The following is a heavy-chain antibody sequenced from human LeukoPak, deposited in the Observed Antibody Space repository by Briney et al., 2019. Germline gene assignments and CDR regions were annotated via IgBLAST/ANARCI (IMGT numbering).Heavy chain of an antibody. V-gene: IGHV1-18*01. D-gene: IGHD2-2*01. Sequence: ASVKVSCKASGYTFTSYGISWVRQAPGQGLEWMGWISAYNGNTNYAQKLQGRVTMTTDTSTSTAYMELRSLRSDDTAVYYCARGRIYCSSTSCPTRYFQHWGQGTLVTVSS. CDR3: ARGRIYCSSTSCPTRYFQH. J-gene: IGHJ1*01. CDR1: GYTFTSYG. CDR2: ISAYNGNT.